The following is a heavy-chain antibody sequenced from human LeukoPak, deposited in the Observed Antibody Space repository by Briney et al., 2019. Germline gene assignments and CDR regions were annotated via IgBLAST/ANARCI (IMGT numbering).Heavy chain of an antibody. CDR3: ARVLSGTLYGMDV. Sequence: GESLKISCKGSGYSFSNYWIGWVRQMPGKGLEWMGITYPGDSDSRYSPSSQGQVTISADKSISTAYLQWSRLKASDTAMYYCARVLSGTLYGMDVWGQGTTVTVSS. V-gene: IGHV5-51*01. CDR2: TYPGDSDS. D-gene: IGHD1-1*01. J-gene: IGHJ6*02. CDR1: GYSFSNYW.